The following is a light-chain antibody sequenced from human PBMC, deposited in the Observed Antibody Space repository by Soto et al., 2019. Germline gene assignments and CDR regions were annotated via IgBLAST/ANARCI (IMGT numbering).Light chain of an antibody. CDR3: QQYNNWPAIT. Sequence: EIVMTQSPATLSVSPGERATLSCRASQSVRSNFAWYQQKPGQAPRLLIYGASTRATGIPATFSGSGSGTQFTLTISSLQSEDFAVYYCQQYNNWPAITFGQGTRLEIK. J-gene: IGKJ5*01. CDR1: QSVRSN. CDR2: GAS. V-gene: IGKV3D-15*01.